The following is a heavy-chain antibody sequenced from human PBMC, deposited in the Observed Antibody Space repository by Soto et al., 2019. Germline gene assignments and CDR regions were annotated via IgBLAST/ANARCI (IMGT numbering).Heavy chain of an antibody. CDR2: VNPNSGGT. D-gene: IGHD6-6*01. CDR3: ARVPSNSAFDY. V-gene: IGHV1-2*02. Sequence: GASVKVSCKASGYTFTDHYFHWVRQAPGQGLEWMGWVNPNSGGTNYAQKFQGRVTMTRDTSISTVYMELSRLRSDDTAVYYCARVPSNSAFDYWGQGTLVTVSS. CDR1: GYTFTDHY. J-gene: IGHJ4*02.